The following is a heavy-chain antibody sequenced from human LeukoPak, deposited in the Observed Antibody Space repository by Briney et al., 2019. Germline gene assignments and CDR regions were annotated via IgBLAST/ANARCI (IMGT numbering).Heavy chain of an antibody. CDR1: GGSISSYY. V-gene: IGHV4-59*01. CDR2: IYYSGST. CDR3: ARTLWFRDDAFDI. D-gene: IGHD3-10*01. Sequence: SETLSLTCTVSGGSISSYYWSWIRQPPGKGLEWIGYIYYSGSTNYNPSLKSRVTISVDTSKNQFSLKLGSVTAADTAVYYCARTLWFRDDAFDIWGQGTMVTVSS. J-gene: IGHJ3*02.